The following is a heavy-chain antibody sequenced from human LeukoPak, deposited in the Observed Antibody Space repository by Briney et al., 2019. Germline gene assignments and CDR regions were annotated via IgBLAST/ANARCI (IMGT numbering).Heavy chain of an antibody. J-gene: IGHJ4*02. CDR1: GYTFTGYY. CDR2: INPNSGGT. V-gene: IGHV1-2*02. CDR3: ARDGRERYCSGGSCQIDY. D-gene: IGHD2-15*01. Sequence: GASVKVSCKASGYTFTGYYMNWVRQAPGQGLEWMGWINPNSGGTNYAQKLQGRVTMTTDTSTSTAYMELRSLRSDDTAVYYCARDGRERYCSGGSCQIDYWGQGTLVTVSS.